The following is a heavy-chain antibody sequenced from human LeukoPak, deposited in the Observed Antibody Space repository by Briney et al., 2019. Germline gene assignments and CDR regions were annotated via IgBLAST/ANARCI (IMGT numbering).Heavy chain of an antibody. CDR2: ISSNGGST. Sequence: GGSLRLSCAASGFTFSSYAMHWVRQAPGKGLEYVSAISSNGGSTYYADSVKGRFTISRDNSKNTLHLQMSSLRAEDTAVYYCVGVRWFGGSNWFDPWGQGTLVTVSS. D-gene: IGHD3-10*01. CDR3: VGVRWFGGSNWFDP. J-gene: IGHJ5*02. V-gene: IGHV3-64D*09. CDR1: GFTFSSYA.